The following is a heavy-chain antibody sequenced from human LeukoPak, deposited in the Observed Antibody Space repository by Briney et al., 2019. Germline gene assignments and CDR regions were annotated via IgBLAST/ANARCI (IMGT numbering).Heavy chain of an antibody. Sequence: SVKVSCKASGGTFSSYAISWVRQAPGQGLEWMGGIIPIFGTANYAQKFQGRVTITADESTSTAYMELSSLRSEDTAVYYCARDLADQYSSGWSEGAGYWGQGTLVTVSS. J-gene: IGHJ4*02. CDR2: IIPIFGTA. V-gene: IGHV1-69*13. CDR3: ARDLADQYSSGWSEGAGY. D-gene: IGHD6-19*01. CDR1: GGTFSSYA.